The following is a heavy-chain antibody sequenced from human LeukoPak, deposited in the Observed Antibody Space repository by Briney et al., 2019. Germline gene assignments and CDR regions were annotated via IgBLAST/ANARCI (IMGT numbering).Heavy chain of an antibody. J-gene: IGHJ4*02. V-gene: IGHV3-21*01. Sequence: SGGSLRLSCAASGFTVSSNYMSWVRQAPGKGLEWVSSISSSSSYIYYADSVKGRFTISRDNAKNSLYLQMNSLRAEDTAVYYCARHDDYSNFNEYYFDYWGQGTLVTVSS. CDR2: ISSSSSYI. CDR3: ARHDDYSNFNEYYFDY. D-gene: IGHD4-11*01. CDR1: GFTVSSNY.